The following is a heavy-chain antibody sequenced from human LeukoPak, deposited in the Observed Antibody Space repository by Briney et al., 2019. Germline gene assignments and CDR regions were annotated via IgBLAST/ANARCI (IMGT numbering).Heavy chain of an antibody. V-gene: IGHV1-18*04. D-gene: IGHD3-22*01. Sequence: ASVKVSCKASGYSFSGYYMHWVRQAPGQGLEWMGWISAYNGNTNYAQKLQGRVTMTTDTSTSTAYMELRSLRSDDTAVYYCARSKWLPDYWGQGTLVTVSS. CDR2: ISAYNGNT. CDR3: ARSKWLPDY. J-gene: IGHJ4*02. CDR1: GYSFSGYY.